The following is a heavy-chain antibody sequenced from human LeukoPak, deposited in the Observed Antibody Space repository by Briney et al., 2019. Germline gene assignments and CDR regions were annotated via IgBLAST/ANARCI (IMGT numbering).Heavy chain of an antibody. CDR2: IYYSGST. D-gene: IGHD2-2*01. Sequence: SVTLSLTCAVYGGSFSGYYWSWIRQPPGKGLEWIGYIYYSGSTNYNPSLKSRVTISVDTSKNQFSLKLNSVTAADTAVYYCARTTEDCSSTSCYQYWFDPWGQGTLVTVSS. J-gene: IGHJ5*02. CDR3: ARTTEDCSSTSCYQYWFDP. CDR1: GGSFSGYY. V-gene: IGHV4-59*01.